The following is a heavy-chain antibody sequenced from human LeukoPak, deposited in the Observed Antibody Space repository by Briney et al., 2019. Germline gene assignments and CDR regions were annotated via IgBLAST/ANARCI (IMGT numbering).Heavy chain of an antibody. CDR1: GGSFSGYY. CDR2: INHSGST. CDR3: ARGPTNYYGSGSPYFDY. J-gene: IGHJ4*02. V-gene: IGHV4-34*01. D-gene: IGHD3-10*01. Sequence: KPSETLSLTCAVYGGSFSGYYWSWIRQPPGKGLEWIGEINHSGSTNYNPSLKSRVTISVDTSKNQFSLKLSSVTAADTAVYYCARGPTNYYGSGSPYFDYWGQGTLVTVSS.